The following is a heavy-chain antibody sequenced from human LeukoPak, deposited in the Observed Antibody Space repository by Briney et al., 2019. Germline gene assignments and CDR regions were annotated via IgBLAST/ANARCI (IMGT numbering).Heavy chain of an antibody. D-gene: IGHD4-17*01. J-gene: IGHJ4*02. V-gene: IGHV3-74*01. CDR2: VEHDGSRT. CDR3: ATDLG. Sequence: PVGSLRLSSAASVFTFTSYWMHWVRQPPGKGLGWVSSVEHDGSRTAYADSVTGRFTISRDNARNMVYLQMNSLRAEDTAVYYCATDLGWGQGTLVTVSS. CDR1: VFTFTSYW.